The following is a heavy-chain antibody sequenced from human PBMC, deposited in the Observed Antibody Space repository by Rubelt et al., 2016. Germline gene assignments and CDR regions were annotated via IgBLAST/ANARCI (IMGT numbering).Heavy chain of an antibody. Sequence: QVQLQQWGAGLLKPSETLSLTCAVYGGSFSGYYWSWIRQPPGKGLEWIGEINHSGGTGYNPSLKSRVTISVDRSKSQFSLKRRYVIGADTAGDYCARKMVDATRDVFDIWGQGTMVIVSS. CDR1: GGSFSGYY. D-gene: IGHD2-15*01. CDR3: ARKMVDATRDVFDI. V-gene: IGHV4-34*01. CDR2: INHSGGT. J-gene: IGHJ3*02.